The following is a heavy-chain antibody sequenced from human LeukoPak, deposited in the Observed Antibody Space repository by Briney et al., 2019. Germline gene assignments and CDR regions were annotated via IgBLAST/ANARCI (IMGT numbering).Heavy chain of an antibody. D-gene: IGHD2-2*01. V-gene: IGHV4-4*07. J-gene: IGHJ6*03. CDR1: GDSISNYY. Sequence: SETLSLTCTVSGDSISNYYWSWIRQPAGKGLEWIGRMYTSGGTNYNPSLKSRTTMSVDTSKNQRSLRLSSLTAADRAVYYCAREGPAASTCFYYFMDVWGKGTKVTVS. CDR3: AREGPAASTCFYYFMDV. CDR2: MYTSGGT.